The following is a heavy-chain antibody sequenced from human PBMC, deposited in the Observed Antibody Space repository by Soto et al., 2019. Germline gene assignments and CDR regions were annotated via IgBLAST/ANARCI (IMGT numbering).Heavy chain of an antibody. CDR3: ARVPAPDGGD. D-gene: IGHD3-16*01. CDR2: IHSGGST. J-gene: IGHJ4*02. Sequence: EVQLVESGGGLVQPGGSLRLSCAASGFTVGSNSMTWVRQAPGKGLEWVSVIHSGGSTYYADSVKGRFTISRDKTKNTLYLQMNSLRTEDTAVYYCARVPAPDGGDWGQGTLVTVSS. V-gene: IGHV3-66*01. CDR1: GFTVGSNS.